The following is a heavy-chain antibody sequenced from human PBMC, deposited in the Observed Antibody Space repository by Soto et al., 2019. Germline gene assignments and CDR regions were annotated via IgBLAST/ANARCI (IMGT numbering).Heavy chain of an antibody. V-gene: IGHV4-39*01. CDR3: ARLPDVDTAMVTFLDV. CDR1: GGSISSSSYY. J-gene: IGHJ6*02. CDR2: IYYSGST. D-gene: IGHD5-18*01. Sequence: SETLSLTCTVSGGSISSSSYYWGWIRQPPGKGLEWIGSIYYSGSTYYNPSLKSRVTISVDTSKNQFSLKLSSVTAADTAVYYCARLPDVDTAMVTFLDVWGQGTTVTVSS.